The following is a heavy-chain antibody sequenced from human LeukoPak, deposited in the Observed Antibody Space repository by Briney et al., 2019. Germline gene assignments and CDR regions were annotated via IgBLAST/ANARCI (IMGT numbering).Heavy chain of an antibody. V-gene: IGHV4-61*02. CDR3: ARIYCGGDCRGYYYHYYMDV. CDR2: SYTSGNT. D-gene: IGHD2-21*02. CDR1: GVSISSGSYY. J-gene: IGHJ6*03. Sequence: PSETLSLTCTVSGVSISSGSYYWSWIRQPAGKGLEWIGRSYTSGNTKYNPALKRRVNISVDTSKNQFSLKLSSVTAADTAVYYCARIYCGGDCRGYYYHYYMDVWGKGTTVTISS.